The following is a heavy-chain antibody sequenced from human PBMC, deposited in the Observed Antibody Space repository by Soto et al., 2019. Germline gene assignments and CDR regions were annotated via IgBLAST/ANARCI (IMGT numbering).Heavy chain of an antibody. D-gene: IGHD3-10*01. CDR1: GGSISSYY. CDR3: AKPYGTFSGY. V-gene: IGHV4-59*08. Sequence: SETLSLTCTVSGGSISSYYWSCIRQPPGKGLEWIGYIYYSGSTNYNPSLKSRVTISVDTSKNQFSLKLSSVTAADTAVNGCAKPYGTFSGYWGQGTLVTVSS. CDR2: IYYSGST. J-gene: IGHJ4*02.